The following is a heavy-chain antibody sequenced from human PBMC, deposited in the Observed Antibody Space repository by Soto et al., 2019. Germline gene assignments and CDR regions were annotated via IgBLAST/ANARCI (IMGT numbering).Heavy chain of an antibody. J-gene: IGHJ6*02. V-gene: IGHV1-18*01. D-gene: IGHD5-12*01. CDR2: ISAYNGNT. CDR3: ARDPVRGYSGYGYYYGMDV. CDR1: GYTFTSYG. Sequence: GASVKVSCKASGYTFTSYGISWVRQAPEQGLEWMGWISAYNGNTNYAQKLQGRVTMTTDTSTSTAYMELRSLRSDDTAVYYCARDPVRGYSGYGYYYGMDVWGQGTTVTVS.